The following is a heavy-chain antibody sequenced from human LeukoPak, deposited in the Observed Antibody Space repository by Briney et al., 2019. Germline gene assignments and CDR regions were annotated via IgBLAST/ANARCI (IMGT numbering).Heavy chain of an antibody. Sequence: SVKVSCKASGGTFSNYAISWVRQAPGQGLEWMGGIIPVFGTANYAQKFQGRVTMTRDTSTSTVYMELSSLRSEDTAVYYCARGYCSSTSCYAEYWGQGTLVTVSS. D-gene: IGHD2-2*01. J-gene: IGHJ4*02. CDR1: GGTFSNYA. CDR2: IIPVFGTA. CDR3: ARGYCSSTSCYAEY. V-gene: IGHV1-69*05.